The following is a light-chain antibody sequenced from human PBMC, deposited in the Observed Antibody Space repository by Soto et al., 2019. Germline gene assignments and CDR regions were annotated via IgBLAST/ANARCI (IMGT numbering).Light chain of an antibody. J-gene: IGKJ5*01. CDR2: AAS. Sequence: DTQMTQSPSSVSASVGDRVTITCWASQGISSRLAWYQQKPGQAPKLLIYAASSLQSGVPSRFSGSGSGTPFSLTIRSLQPEDFGTYYCQQANSFSVTFGQGTRLEL. CDR3: QQANSFSVT. V-gene: IGKV1-12*01. CDR1: QGISSR.